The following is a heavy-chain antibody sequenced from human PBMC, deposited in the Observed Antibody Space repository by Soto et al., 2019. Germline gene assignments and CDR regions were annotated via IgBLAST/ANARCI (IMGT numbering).Heavy chain of an antibody. CDR1: GFTFSSYA. V-gene: IGHV3-23*01. J-gene: IGHJ4*02. CDR2: ISGSGGST. CDR3: AVQRPQPFDY. Sequence: PGGSLRLSCAASGFTFSSYAMSWVRQAPGKGLEWVSAISGSGGSTHYAGSVKGRFTISRDNSKNTLYLQMNSLRAEDTAVYYCAVQRPQPFDYWGQGTLVTVSS. D-gene: IGHD1-1*01.